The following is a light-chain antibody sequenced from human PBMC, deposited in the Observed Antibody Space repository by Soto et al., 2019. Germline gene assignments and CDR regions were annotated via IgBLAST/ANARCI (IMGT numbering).Light chain of an antibody. V-gene: IGLV2-14*01. CDR3: SSYTSSRTYV. CDR1: SSDVGAYSY. Sequence: QSALTQPASVSGSPGQSITISCTGTSSDVGAYSYVSWYQQHPGKAPKLIIYDVSDRPSGISNRFSGSKSDTTASLTISGLQAEDEAEYYCSSYTSSRTYVFGTGTKLTVL. CDR2: DVS. J-gene: IGLJ1*01.